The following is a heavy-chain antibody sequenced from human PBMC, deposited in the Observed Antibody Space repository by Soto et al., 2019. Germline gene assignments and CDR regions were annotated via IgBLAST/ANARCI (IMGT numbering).Heavy chain of an antibody. V-gene: IGHV3-33*01. CDR2: IWYDGSNK. CDR1: GFTFSSYG. D-gene: IGHD3-16*01. J-gene: IGHJ6*02. Sequence: PGGSLRLSCAASGFTFSSYGMHWVRQAPGKGLEWVAVIWYDGSNKYYADSVKGRFTISRDNSKNTLYLQMNSLRAEDTAVYYCARESPFPGITFGGGGYGMDVWGQGTTVTVSS. CDR3: ARESPFPGITFGGGGYGMDV.